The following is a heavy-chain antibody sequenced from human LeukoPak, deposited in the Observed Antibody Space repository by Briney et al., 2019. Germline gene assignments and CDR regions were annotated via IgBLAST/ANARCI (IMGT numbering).Heavy chain of an antibody. Sequence: SETLSLTCTVSGGSISSSTYYWGWIRQPPGKGLEWIGSIYYSGSTYYNLSLKSRVTISVDTYKNQFSLKLSSVTAADTAVYYCASDEVTGPRIAAAGTRWFDTWGQGTLVTVSS. CDR3: ASDEVTGPRIAAAGTRWFDT. CDR1: GGSISSSTYY. D-gene: IGHD6-13*01. CDR2: IYYSGST. J-gene: IGHJ5*02. V-gene: IGHV4-39*01.